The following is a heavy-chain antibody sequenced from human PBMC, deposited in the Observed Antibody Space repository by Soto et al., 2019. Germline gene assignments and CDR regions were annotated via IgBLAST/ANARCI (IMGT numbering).Heavy chain of an antibody. CDR3: ARDRINMVRVAGGRRLRDPFDI. CDR1: GYTFISYG. V-gene: IGHV1-18*04. J-gene: IGHJ3*02. Sequence: AAVKVSCNASGYTFISYGINWVRQSPGQGREWRVGISAYNGKATDPKKLKGRVTMTTDTSTRTANMELRSLRSDGTAVYYCARDRINMVRVAGGRRLRDPFDIWGQGTMVTVSS. CDR2: ISAYNGKA. D-gene: IGHD3-10*01.